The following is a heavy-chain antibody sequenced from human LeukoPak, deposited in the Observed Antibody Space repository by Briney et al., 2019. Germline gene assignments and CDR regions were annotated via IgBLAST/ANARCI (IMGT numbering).Heavy chain of an antibody. CDR3: ARERIAYYGMNV. D-gene: IGHD6-6*01. Sequence: GASVKVSCKASGYTFTGYYMHWVRQAPGQGLEWVGWVNPNSGGTNYAQKFQGRVTMTRDTSISTAYMKLSRLRSDDTAVYYCARERIAYYGMNVWGQGTTVTVSS. CDR1: GYTFTGYY. V-gene: IGHV1-2*02. CDR2: VNPNSGGT. J-gene: IGHJ6*02.